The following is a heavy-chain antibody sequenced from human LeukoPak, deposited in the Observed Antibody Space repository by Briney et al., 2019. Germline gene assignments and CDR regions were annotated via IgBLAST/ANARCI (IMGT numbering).Heavy chain of an antibody. CDR2: INHSGST. CDR3: ARGGRFRSGSLQT. D-gene: IGHD3-10*01. V-gene: IGHV4-34*01. Sequence: SETLSLTCAVYGGSFSGYYWSWIRQPPGKGLEGIGEINHSGSTNYNPSLKSRVTISVDTSKNQFSLKLSSVTAADTAVYYCARGGRFRSGSLQTRGQGTLVTVSS. CDR1: GGSFSGYY. J-gene: IGHJ4*02.